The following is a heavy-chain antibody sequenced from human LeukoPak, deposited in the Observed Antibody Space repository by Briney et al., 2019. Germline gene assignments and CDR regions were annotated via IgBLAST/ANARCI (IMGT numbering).Heavy chain of an antibody. CDR1: GYSINNDYY. CDR2: MYHSGRT. J-gene: IGHJ4*02. Sequence: SETLSLTCTVSGYSINNDYYWGWIRQPPGKGLEWIGSMYHSGRTYYNPSLKSRVTISVDTTKNQFSLKLTAVTAADTAVYYCARDGGGDRTYIYFFDYWGQGTLVTVSS. CDR3: ARDGGGDRTYIYFFDY. V-gene: IGHV4-38-2*02. D-gene: IGHD2-21*02.